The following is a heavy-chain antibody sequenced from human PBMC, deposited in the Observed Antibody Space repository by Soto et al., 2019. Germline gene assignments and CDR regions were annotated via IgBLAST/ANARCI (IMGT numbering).Heavy chain of an antibody. Sequence: SQTLSLTCVISGDSVSIYSGAWNWIRQSPPRGLEWLGRTYYRSKWYYDYAESVKSRIIISVDTSKNQFSLQLNSVTPEDAAVYYCASDPGYSLDYWGPGAQVTVGS. CDR1: GDSVSIYSGA. J-gene: IGHJ4*02. D-gene: IGHD5-12*01. CDR2: TYYRSKWYY. V-gene: IGHV6-1*01. CDR3: ASDPGYSLDY.